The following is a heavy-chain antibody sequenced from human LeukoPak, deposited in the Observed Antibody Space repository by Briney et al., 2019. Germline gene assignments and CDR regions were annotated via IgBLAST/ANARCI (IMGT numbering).Heavy chain of an antibody. J-gene: IGHJ4*01. CDR1: GFTFTDFW. CDR2: IRQDGSEK. Sequence: GGYLRLSCEVSGFTFTDFWMNWVRQAPGKGPERVASIRQDGSEKTYVDPVKGRFTISRDKTKNSLSLQLNGLRAEDTAVYYCARDGAAPGLYFDLWGQGTLVTVSS. V-gene: IGHV3-7*01. D-gene: IGHD6-13*01. CDR3: ARDGAAPGLYFDL.